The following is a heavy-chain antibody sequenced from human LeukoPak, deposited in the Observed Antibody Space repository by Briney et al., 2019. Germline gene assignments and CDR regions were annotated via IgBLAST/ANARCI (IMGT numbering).Heavy chain of an antibody. CDR1: GTSIRSSSSS. CDR2: IYYSGLT. CDR3: ASGTFDDYGDYDRGDYFDH. D-gene: IGHD4-17*01. J-gene: IGHJ4*02. V-gene: IGHV4-39*02. Sequence: PSETLSLTCTVSGTSIRSSSSSWGWVRQPPGKGPEWIGSIYYSGLTYDNPSLKSRVSISVDPSKNHFSLKVSSVTAADTAVYYCASGTFDDYGDYDRGDYFDHWGQGTLVTVSS.